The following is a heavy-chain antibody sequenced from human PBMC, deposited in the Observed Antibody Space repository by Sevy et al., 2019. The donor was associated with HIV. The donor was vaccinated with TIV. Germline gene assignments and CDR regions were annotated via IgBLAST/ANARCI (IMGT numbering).Heavy chain of an antibody. CDR2: ISSSSSNI. V-gene: IGHV3-21*01. Sequence: GGSLRLSCVGSGITFSYYSMNWVRQAPGKGLEWVSSISSSSSNIYYADSLKGRFTISRDNAKKSLYLQMNNLRAEDTAVYYCARDRDGSGSSGGYGMDVWGQGTTVTVSS. CDR1: GITFSYYS. CDR3: ARDRDGSGSSGGYGMDV. D-gene: IGHD3-10*01. J-gene: IGHJ6*02.